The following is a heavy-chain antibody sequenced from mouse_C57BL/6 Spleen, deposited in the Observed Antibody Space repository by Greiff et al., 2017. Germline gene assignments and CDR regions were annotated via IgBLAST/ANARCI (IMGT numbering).Heavy chain of an antibody. V-gene: IGHV1-39*01. CDR3: AKDGSSPYWYFDV. CDR2: INPNYGTT. Sequence: EVQLKESGPELVKPGASVKISCKASGYSFTDYNMNWVKQSNGKSLEWIGVINPNYGTTSYNQKFKGKATLTVDQSSSTAYMQLNSLTSEDSAVYYCAKDGSSPYWYFDVWGTGTTVTVSS. J-gene: IGHJ1*03. CDR1: GYSFTDYN. D-gene: IGHD1-1*01.